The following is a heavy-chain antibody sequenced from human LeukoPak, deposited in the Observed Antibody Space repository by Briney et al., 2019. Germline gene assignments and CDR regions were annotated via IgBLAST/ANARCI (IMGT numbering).Heavy chain of an antibody. CDR1: GFTFSSYA. Sequence: QSGGSLRLSCAASGFTFSSYALSWVRQAPGKGLEWVSAISGSGGSTYYADSVKGRFTISRDNSKNTLYLQMNSLRAEDTAVYYCAKSGTGTTGNWFDPWGQGTLVTVSS. CDR2: ISGSGGST. J-gene: IGHJ5*02. V-gene: IGHV3-23*01. D-gene: IGHD1-7*01. CDR3: AKSGTGTTGNWFDP.